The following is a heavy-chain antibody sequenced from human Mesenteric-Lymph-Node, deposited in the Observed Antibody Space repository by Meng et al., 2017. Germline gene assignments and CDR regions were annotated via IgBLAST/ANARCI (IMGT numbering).Heavy chain of an antibody. D-gene: IGHD1-26*01. CDR2: IYYSGST. CDR3: ARGKPVGATS. Sequence: SETLSLTCTVSGGSISSGGYYWSWIRQHPGKGLEWIGYIYYSGSTYYNPSLKSRVTISVDTSKNQFSLKLSSVTAADTAVYYCARGKPVGATSWGQGTLVTVSS. J-gene: IGHJ4*02. V-gene: IGHV4-31*03. CDR1: GGSISSGGYY.